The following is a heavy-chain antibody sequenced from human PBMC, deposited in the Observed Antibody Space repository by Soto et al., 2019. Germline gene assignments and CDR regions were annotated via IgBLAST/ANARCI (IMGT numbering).Heavy chain of an antibody. CDR3: AKDRRGPSDGDNFGEYYQH. CDR1: GFTFSNHG. D-gene: IGHD3-10*01. J-gene: IGHJ1*01. CDR2: ISYNGGRT. V-gene: IGHV3-30*18. Sequence: QVQLVESGGGVVQPGRSLRLSCAASGFTFSNHGMHWVRQAPGKGLEWVAVISYNGGRTYYADSVKGRFTISRDNSENTLYLQVNTLRPQDAAVYYCAKDRRGPSDGDNFGEYYQHWGQGPLVTVSS.